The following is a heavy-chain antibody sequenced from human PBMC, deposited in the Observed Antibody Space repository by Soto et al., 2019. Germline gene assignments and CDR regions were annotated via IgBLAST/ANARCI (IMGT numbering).Heavy chain of an antibody. J-gene: IGHJ5*02. CDR1: GGTFSSYT. V-gene: IGHV1-69*02. CDR3: ARPQPEYNWFDP. Sequence: QVQLVQSGAEVKKPGSSVKVSCKASGGTFSSYTISWVRQAPGQGLEWMGRIIPILGIANYAQKFQGRVXIXADXSTSTAYMELSSLRSEDTAVYYCARPQPEYNWFDPWGQGTLVTVSS. CDR2: IIPILGIA.